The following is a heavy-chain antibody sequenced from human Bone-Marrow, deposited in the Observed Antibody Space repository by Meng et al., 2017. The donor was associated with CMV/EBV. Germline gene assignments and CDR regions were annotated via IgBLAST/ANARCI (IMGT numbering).Heavy chain of an antibody. V-gene: IGHV3-23*01. D-gene: IGHD2-21*02. CDR2: ISGNGGSA. Sequence: ASWFIFRDYAMTWVRQAPGKGVEWVSGISGNGGSAFYAGSVKGRFTISRDNSKNTLYLQMNSLRAEDTALYYCAKDNRGDCYSPMDYWGQGTLVTVSS. CDR3: AKDNRGDCYSPMDY. CDR1: WFIFRDYA. J-gene: IGHJ4*02.